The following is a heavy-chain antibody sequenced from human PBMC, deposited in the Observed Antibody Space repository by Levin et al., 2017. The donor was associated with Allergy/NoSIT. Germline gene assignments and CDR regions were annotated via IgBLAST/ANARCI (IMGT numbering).Heavy chain of an antibody. CDR1: GFTFSSYA. CDR3: AKDGGYYDFWSGYWDY. V-gene: IGHV3-23*01. Sequence: GESLKISCAASGFTFSSYAMSWVRQAPGKGLEWVSAISGSGGSTYYADSVKGRFTISRDNSKNTLYLQMNSLRAEDTAVYYCAKDGGYYDFWSGYWDYWGQGTLVTVSS. J-gene: IGHJ4*02. D-gene: IGHD3-3*01. CDR2: ISGSGGST.